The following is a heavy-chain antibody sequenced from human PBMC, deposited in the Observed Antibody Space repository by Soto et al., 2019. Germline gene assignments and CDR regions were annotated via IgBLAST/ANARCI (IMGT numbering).Heavy chain of an antibody. J-gene: IGHJ4*02. CDR3: ASFSTVITGYDY. Sequence: SETLSLTCAVSGASIASGHDYWTWIRQRPGKGLEWIGSIYYNGNRHYNPALDSRLTMIVDTSKNEFSLRLSSVTAADTAVYYCASFSTVITGYDYWGQGTLVTVSS. CDR1: GASIASGHDY. D-gene: IGHD3-16*02. V-gene: IGHV4-30-4*01. CDR2: IYYNGNR.